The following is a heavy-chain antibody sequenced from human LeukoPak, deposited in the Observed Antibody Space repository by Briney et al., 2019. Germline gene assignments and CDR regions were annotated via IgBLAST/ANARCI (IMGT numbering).Heavy chain of an antibody. V-gene: IGHV1-18*01. CDR2: ISAYNGNT. Sequence: ASVEVSCKASGYTFTSYGISWVRQAPGQGLEWMGWISAYNGNTNYAQKLQGRVTMTTDTSTSTAYMELRSLRSDDTAVYYCARDDYGDYGRGYFDYWGQGTLVTVSS. D-gene: IGHD4-17*01. CDR3: ARDDYGDYGRGYFDY. J-gene: IGHJ4*02. CDR1: GYTFTSYG.